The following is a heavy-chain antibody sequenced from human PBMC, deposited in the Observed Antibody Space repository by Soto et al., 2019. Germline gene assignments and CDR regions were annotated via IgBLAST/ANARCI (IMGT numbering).Heavy chain of an antibody. J-gene: IGHJ4*02. CDR3: ASRPPAVGYLGVFDY. Sequence: GGSLRLSCAAAELNFITYGMTSVRKAPGKGPEWVANIKKDGSETSYVDSVKGRFTISRDNAKNLLFLQMNNLRAEDTAVYYSASRPPAVGYLGVFDYWAPGTRVPFS. D-gene: IGHD7-27*01. CDR2: IKKDGSET. CDR1: ELNFITYG. V-gene: IGHV3-7*03.